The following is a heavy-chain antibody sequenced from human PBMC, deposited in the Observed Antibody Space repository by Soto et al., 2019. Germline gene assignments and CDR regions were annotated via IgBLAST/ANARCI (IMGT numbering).Heavy chain of an antibody. D-gene: IGHD2-8*01. J-gene: IGHJ5*02. CDR2: ISSSIIYI. V-gene: IGHV3-21*01. CDR1: GFSVIPYS. Sequence: NPXGSLGLSCAACGFSVIPYSMNWVRPPPGKGLEWVSSISSSIIYIYYADSVKGRFTTSRDNAKTSLYLQMNSLRAEDTAVYYCARTHYCTNGVCSLDWFDPWGQRTLVTVSS. CDR3: ARTHYCTNGVCSLDWFDP.